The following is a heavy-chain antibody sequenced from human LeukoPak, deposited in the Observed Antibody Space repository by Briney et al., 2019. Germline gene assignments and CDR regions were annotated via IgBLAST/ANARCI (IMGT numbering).Heavy chain of an antibody. CDR3: ARVGAGFRVASFDY. V-gene: IGHV4-30-4*01. CDR1: LDSTTSNF. J-gene: IGHJ4*02. D-gene: IGHD5-12*01. Sequence: PSETLSLTCTVSLDSTTSNFWSWVRQPPGKGLEWIGYIYYSGSTHYNPSLKSRVIISVDKSKNQFSLKLSSVTATDTAVYYCARVGAGFRVASFDYWGQGTLVTVSS. CDR2: IYYSGST.